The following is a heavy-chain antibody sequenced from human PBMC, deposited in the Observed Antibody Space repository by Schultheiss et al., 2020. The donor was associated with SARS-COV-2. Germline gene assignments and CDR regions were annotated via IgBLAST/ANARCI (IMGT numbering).Heavy chain of an antibody. D-gene: IGHD6-19*01. V-gene: IGHV3-9*01. J-gene: IGHJ4*02. CDR1: GFTFSSYA. CDR2: ISWNSGSI. CDR3: ASPPYSSGWLGSRF. Sequence: GGSLRLSCAASGFTFSSYAMSWVRQAPGKGLEWVSGISWNSGSIGYADSVKGRFTISRDNAKNSLYLQMNSLRAEDTAVYYCASPPYSSGWLGSRFWGQGTLVTVSS.